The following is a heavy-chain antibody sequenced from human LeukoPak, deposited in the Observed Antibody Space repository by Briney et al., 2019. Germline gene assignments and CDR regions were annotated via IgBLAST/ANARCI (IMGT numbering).Heavy chain of an antibody. CDR3: TTAVRITCFDY. J-gene: IGHJ4*02. D-gene: IGHD3-16*01. Sequence: GGSLRLSCATSGFTFSNAWTASVRQAPGKGLEWVGLIKRKTDGGTTHYAAPVKGRFTVSRDDSINTLYLQMNSLKTEDTGVYYCTTAVRITCFDYWGQGALVTVSS. CDR1: GFTFSNAW. CDR2: IKRKTDGGTT. V-gene: IGHV3-15*01.